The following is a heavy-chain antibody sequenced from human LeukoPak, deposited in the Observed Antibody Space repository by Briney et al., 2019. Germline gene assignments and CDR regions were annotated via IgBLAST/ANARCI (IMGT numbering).Heavy chain of an antibody. D-gene: IGHD3-3*01. CDR3: ARHGTYYDFWSGYYENWFDP. CDR1: XYSXTSYW. V-gene: IGHV5-51*01. Sequence: SXKIXXXGSXYSXTSYWIGWVRQMPGKGLEWMGIIYPGDSDTRYSPSFQGQVTISADKSISTAYLQWSSLKASDTAMYYCARHGTYYDFWSGYYENWFDPWGQGTLVTVSS. J-gene: IGHJ5*02. CDR2: IYPGDSDT.